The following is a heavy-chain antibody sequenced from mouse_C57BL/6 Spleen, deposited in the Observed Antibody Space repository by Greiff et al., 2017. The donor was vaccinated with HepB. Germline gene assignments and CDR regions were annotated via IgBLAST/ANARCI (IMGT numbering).Heavy chain of an antibody. J-gene: IGHJ4*01. CDR1: GFTFSDYG. Sequence: EVKLMESGGGLVKPGGSLKLSCAASGFTFSDYGMHWVRQAPEKGLEWVAYISSGSSTIYYADTVKGRLTISRDNAKNTLFLQMTSLRSEDTAMYYCARQAYFYAMDYWGQGTSVTVSS. CDR3: ARQAYFYAMDY. V-gene: IGHV5-17*01. D-gene: IGHD3-2*02. CDR2: ISSGSSTI.